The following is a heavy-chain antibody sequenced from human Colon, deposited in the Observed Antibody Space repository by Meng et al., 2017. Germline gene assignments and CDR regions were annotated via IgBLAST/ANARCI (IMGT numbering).Heavy chain of an antibody. CDR2: ISNDGSWQ. CDR3: AREFHSSGHGGTVDV. J-gene: IGHJ3*01. D-gene: IGHD3-22*01. CDR1: GFTLSSNP. Sequence: GESLKISCAASGFTLSSNPMHWVRQTPGKGLEWVSVISNDGSWQNYADSMKGRFTISRDNAKNTLYLQMNSLRTEDTALYHCAREFHSSGHGGTVDVLGQGTLVTVSS. V-gene: IGHV3-30*04.